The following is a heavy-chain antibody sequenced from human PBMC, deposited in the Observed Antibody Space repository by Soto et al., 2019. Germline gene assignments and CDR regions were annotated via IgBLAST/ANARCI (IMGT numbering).Heavy chain of an antibody. CDR2: INPNSGGT. CDR1: GYTFTGYY. CDR3: ARDQRYYDSSGYAY. D-gene: IGHD3-22*01. Sequence: QVQLVQYGAEVKKPGASVKVSCKASGYTFTGYYMHWVRQAPGQGLEWMGWINPNSGGTNYAQKFQGRVTLTRDASISTAYMELSRLRSDDTAVYYCARDQRYYDSSGYAYWGQGTLVTVSS. J-gene: IGHJ4*02. V-gene: IGHV1-2*02.